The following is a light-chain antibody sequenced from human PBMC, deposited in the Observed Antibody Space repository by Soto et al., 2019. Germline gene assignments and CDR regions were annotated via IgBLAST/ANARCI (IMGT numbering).Light chain of an antibody. CDR2: WSS. J-gene: IGKJ2*01. V-gene: IGKV4-1*01. Sequence: DFVMTQSPDSLTVSLGERATINCKSSQSVLYSSNNKNYLAWYQQKPGQPPKLLIYWSSTRESGVPDRFSGSGSGTDFTLTISSLRAEDVAVYYCQQYYAVPYTFGQGTKLEIK. CDR1: QSVLYSSNNKNY. CDR3: QQYYAVPYT.